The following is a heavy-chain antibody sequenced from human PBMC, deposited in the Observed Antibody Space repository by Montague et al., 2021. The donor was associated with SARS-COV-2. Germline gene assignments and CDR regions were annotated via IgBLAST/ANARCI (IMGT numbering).Heavy chain of an antibody. V-gene: IGHV4-30-4*08. CDR2: THSSGTT. Sequence: TLSLTCTVSVGSISSDDYYWIWIPHPPSQVLTWTRYTHSSGTTYYNPSLKSRVTISVDTSKNSFSLKLRSVTAAATAVFYCARDHSSWGQGTLVTVSS. D-gene: IGHD2-21*01. J-gene: IGHJ5*02. CDR1: VGSISSDDYY. CDR3: ARDHSS.